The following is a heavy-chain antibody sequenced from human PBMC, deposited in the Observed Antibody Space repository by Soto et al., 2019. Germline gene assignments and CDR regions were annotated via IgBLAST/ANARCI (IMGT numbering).Heavy chain of an antibody. CDR3: ASPAGGYSYGYNAFDI. Sequence: GESLKISCKGSGYSFTSYWIGWVRQMPGKGLEWMGIIYPGDSDTRYSPSFQGQVTISADKSISTAYLQWSSLKASDTAMYYCASPAGGYSYGYNAFDIWGQGTMVTVSS. V-gene: IGHV5-51*01. D-gene: IGHD5-18*01. J-gene: IGHJ3*02. CDR2: IYPGDSDT. CDR1: GYSFTSYW.